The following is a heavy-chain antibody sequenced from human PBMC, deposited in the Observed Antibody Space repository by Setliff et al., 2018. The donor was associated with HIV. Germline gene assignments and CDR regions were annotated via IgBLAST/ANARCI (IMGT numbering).Heavy chain of an antibody. Sequence: PSETLSLTCTVSGGSVSDTSYYWGWIRQPPGKGLEWLANAYYSGGTYYNPSLNSRVTISVDTSRNQFSPKLTSVTAADTAIYFCARDQGRPTGSWWDQASSWYLDSWGQGVLVTVSS. D-gene: IGHD6-13*01. CDR1: GGSVSDTSYY. CDR3: ARDQGRPTGSWWDQASSWYLDS. J-gene: IGHJ5*01. V-gene: IGHV4-39*07. CDR2: AYYSGGT.